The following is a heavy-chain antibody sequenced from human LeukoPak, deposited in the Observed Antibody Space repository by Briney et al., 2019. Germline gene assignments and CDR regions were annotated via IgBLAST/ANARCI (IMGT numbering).Heavy chain of an antibody. CDR3: ARGNILTGYGFDF. Sequence: GGSLRLSCAASGFIFSGYDMHWVGQVSGKGLDWVSAIGTTGDTYYSASVKGRFTISRENAKNSLYLQMNSLRAGDTAVYYCARGNILTGYGFDFWGQGTLVTVSS. CDR2: IGTTGDT. J-gene: IGHJ4*02. D-gene: IGHD3-9*01. CDR1: GFIFSGYD. V-gene: IGHV3-13*01.